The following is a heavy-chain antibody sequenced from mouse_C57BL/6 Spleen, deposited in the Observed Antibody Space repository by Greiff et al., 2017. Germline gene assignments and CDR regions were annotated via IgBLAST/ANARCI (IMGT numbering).Heavy chain of an antibody. V-gene: IGHV2-2*01. J-gene: IGHJ2*01. CDR3: ARSYDYDGSYYFDY. CDR1: GFSLTSYG. CDR2: IWSGGST. D-gene: IGHD2-4*01. Sequence: VQRVESGPGLVQPSQSLSITCTASGFSLTSYGVHWVRQSPGKGLEWLGVIWSGGSTDYNAAFISRLSISKDNSKSQVFFKMNSLQADDTAIYYCARSYDYDGSYYFDYWGQGTTLTVSS.